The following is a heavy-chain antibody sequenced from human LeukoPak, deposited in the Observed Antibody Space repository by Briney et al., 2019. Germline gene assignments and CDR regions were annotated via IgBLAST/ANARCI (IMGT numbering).Heavy chain of an antibody. CDR1: VYTLTELA. D-gene: IGHD3-16*02. V-gene: IGHV1-24*01. J-gene: IGHJ4*02. Sequence: ASVTVSCKVSVYTLTELAIHWVRQAPGKGLEWMGAFDPEDGGTIYAQKFQGRITLTEDTSTDTAYMELRSPSSEDTAVYYCATARVRLGELSLPEVRDDWGQGTLISVSS. CDR2: FDPEDGGT. CDR3: ATARVRLGELSLPEVRDD.